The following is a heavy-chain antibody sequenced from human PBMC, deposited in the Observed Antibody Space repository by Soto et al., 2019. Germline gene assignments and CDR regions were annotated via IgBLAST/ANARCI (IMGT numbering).Heavy chain of an antibody. J-gene: IGHJ4*02. CDR2: ISGSGGST. CDR1: GFTFSSNA. CDR3: AKGRKDTTMVMIFFDY. Sequence: PGGSLRLSCAASGFTFSSNAMSWVRQAPGKGLEWVSAISGSGGSTYYTDSVKGRLTISRDTSKNTLYLQMNSLRAAEPAVYYCAKGRKDTTMVMIFFDYWGQGTRVTV. V-gene: IGHV3-23*01. D-gene: IGHD5-18*01.